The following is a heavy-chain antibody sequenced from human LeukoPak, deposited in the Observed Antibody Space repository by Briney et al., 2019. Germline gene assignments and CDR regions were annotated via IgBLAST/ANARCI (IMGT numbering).Heavy chain of an antibody. V-gene: IGHV1-2*02. D-gene: IGHD6-19*01. J-gene: IGHJ5*02. CDR1: GYTFTGYY. Sequence: ASVKVSCKASGYTFTGYYMHWVRQAPGQGLEWMGWINPNSGGTNYAQKFQGRVTMTRDRSISTAYMELSRLRSDDTAVYYCARVASSGWHEIINWFDPWGQGTLVTVSS. CDR2: INPNSGGT. CDR3: ARVASSGWHEIINWFDP.